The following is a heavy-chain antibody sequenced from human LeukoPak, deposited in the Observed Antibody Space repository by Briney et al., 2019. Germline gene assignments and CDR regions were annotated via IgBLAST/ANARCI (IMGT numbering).Heavy chain of an antibody. CDR2: ISGSGGST. D-gene: IGHD5-18*01. V-gene: IGHV3-23*01. CDR3: AKCGGNLWLPDDY. J-gene: IGHJ4*02. CDR1: GFTFTMHW. Sequence: GGSLRLSCVASGFTFTMHWMSWVRQAPGRGREWVSSISGSGGSTYYADSVKSRFTISRDNSKNTLYLQMDSLRAEDTAVYYCAKCGGNLWLPDDYWGQGTLVTVSS.